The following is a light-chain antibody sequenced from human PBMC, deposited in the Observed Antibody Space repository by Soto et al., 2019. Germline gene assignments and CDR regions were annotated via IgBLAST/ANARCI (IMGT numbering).Light chain of an antibody. CDR1: QSISSY. CDR2: AAS. CDR3: QQSYSTPLT. Sequence: DIPMTQSPSSLSASVGDRVTITCRASQSISSYLNWYQQKPGKTPKLLSYAASSLQSGGPSRFSGSGSGTDFTLTISSLQPEDCATYYCQQSYSTPLTCGGGTKVEMK. J-gene: IGKJ4*01. V-gene: IGKV1-39*01.